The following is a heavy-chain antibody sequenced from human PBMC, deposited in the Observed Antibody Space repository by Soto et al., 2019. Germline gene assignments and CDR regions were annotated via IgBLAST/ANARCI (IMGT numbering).Heavy chain of an antibody. V-gene: IGHV4-31*03. J-gene: IGHJ4*02. Sequence: QVQLQESGPGLVKPSQTLSLTCTVSGGSISSGGYYWSWIRQHPGKGLEWIGYIYYSGSTYYNPSLXCXXTRAVAAPKNQFSLKLSSVPAADTAVYSCAREPGYWGQGTLVTVSS. CDR3: AREPGY. D-gene: IGHD7-27*01. CDR1: GGSISSGGYY. CDR2: IYYSGST.